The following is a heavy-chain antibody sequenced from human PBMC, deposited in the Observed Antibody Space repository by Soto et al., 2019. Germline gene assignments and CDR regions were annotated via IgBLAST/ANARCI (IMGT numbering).Heavy chain of an antibody. CDR2: ISDSADNT. CDR1: GFNFINYA. CDR3: TKEEAGASDY. J-gene: IGHJ4*02. D-gene: IGHD1-26*01. Sequence: EVQLLESGGGLVQPGESLRLSCAASGFNFINYAMAWVRQAPGKGLEWLAAISDSADNTYYAGSVKGRFSISRDNSKNTLYLQMNSLSADDTPVYYCTKEEAGASDYLGQGTLVTVSS. V-gene: IGHV3-23*01.